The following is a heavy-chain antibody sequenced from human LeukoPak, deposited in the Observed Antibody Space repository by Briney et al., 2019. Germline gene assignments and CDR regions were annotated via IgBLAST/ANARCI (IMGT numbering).Heavy chain of an antibody. CDR3: ARAVYSSGWVDY. D-gene: IGHD6-19*01. Sequence: ASVKVSCKASGYTFTGYYIHWVRQAPGQGLEWMGWINPNSGGTNYAQKFQGRVTMTRDTSISTAYMELSRLRSDDTAVYYCARAVYSSGWVDYWGQGTLVTVSS. J-gene: IGHJ4*02. CDR2: INPNSGGT. V-gene: IGHV1-2*02. CDR1: GYTFTGYY.